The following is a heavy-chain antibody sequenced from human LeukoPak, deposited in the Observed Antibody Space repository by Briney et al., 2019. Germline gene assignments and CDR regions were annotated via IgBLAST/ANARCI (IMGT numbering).Heavy chain of an antibody. CDR2: INPGGST. CDR1: GGAFGGFF. Sequence: SETLSLTCGVYGGAFGGFFWTWIRQAPGKGLEWIGEINPGGSTNFNPSLKSRVTMSVDTSKNQFSLRLTSVTAADTALYYCARGRYSRVFDYWGQGTLVSVSS. V-gene: IGHV4-34*01. D-gene: IGHD1-1*01. J-gene: IGHJ4*02. CDR3: ARGRYSRVFDY.